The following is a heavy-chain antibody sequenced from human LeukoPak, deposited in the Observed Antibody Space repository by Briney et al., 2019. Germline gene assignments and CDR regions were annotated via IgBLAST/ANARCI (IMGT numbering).Heavy chain of an antibody. J-gene: IGHJ3*02. V-gene: IGHV3-30*04. CDR3: ARERVDDAFDI. CDR2: VSYDGSNK. CDR1: GFTFSSYA. Sequence: PGGSLRLSCAASGFTFSSYAMHWVRQAPGKGLEWVAAVSYDGSNKYYADSVKGRFTISRDNSKNTLYLQMNSLRAEDTAVYYCARERVDDAFDIWGQGTMVTVSS.